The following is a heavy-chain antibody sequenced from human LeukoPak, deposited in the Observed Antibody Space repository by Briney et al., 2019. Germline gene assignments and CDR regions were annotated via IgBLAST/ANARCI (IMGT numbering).Heavy chain of an antibody. V-gene: IGHV3-33*01. D-gene: IGHD2-2*01. CDR2: IWYDGSNQ. Sequence: GGSLRLSCAASGSTFSTYGMHWVRQAPGKGLEWVAVIWYDGSNQYYADWVKGRFTISRDNSKNTLFLQMNSLRAEDTAVYYCARGGVCSSTSCYNDYWGQGTLVTVSS. CDR3: ARGGVCSSTSCYNDY. J-gene: IGHJ4*02. CDR1: GSTFSTYG.